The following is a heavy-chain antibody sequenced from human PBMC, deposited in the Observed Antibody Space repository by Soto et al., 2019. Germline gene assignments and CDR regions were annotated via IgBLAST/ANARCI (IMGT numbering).Heavy chain of an antibody. V-gene: IGHV1-69*06. CDR3: NVGISWALAFDI. J-gene: IGHJ3*02. CDR1: GGTFSSYA. CDR2: IIPIFGTA. Sequence: SVKVSCKASGGTFSSYAISWVRQAPGQGLEWMGGIIPIFGTANYAQKFQGRVTITADKSTSTAYMELSSLRSEDTAVYYCNVGISWALAFDIWGQGTMVTVSS. D-gene: IGHD1-26*01.